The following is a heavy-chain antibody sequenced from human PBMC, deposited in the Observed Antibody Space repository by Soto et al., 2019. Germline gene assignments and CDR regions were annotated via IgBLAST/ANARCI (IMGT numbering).Heavy chain of an antibody. D-gene: IGHD6-6*01. Sequence: EVQLVESGGGLVQPGGSLRLSCAASGFTFTNYWMTWARQAPVKGLEWVANIKQDGSTKYYVDSVKGRFTISRDNAKNSLYLQINSLRAEDTAVYFCARIGYSSSSFDYWGQGTLVTVSS. V-gene: IGHV3-7*01. J-gene: IGHJ4*02. CDR1: GFTFTNYW. CDR3: ARIGYSSSSFDY. CDR2: IKQDGSTK.